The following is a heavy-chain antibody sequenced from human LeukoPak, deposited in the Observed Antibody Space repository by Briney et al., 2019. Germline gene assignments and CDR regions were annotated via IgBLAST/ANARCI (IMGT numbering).Heavy chain of an antibody. J-gene: IGHJ4*02. D-gene: IGHD2/OR15-2a*01. CDR1: GVSVSTSL. V-gene: IGHV4-59*02. Sequence: SETLSLTCNVSGVSVSTSLWNWIRQRPGKGLEWIGCLSYTGKTDYNPSLKSRVSISLGSSNNHFSLKLTSVTAADTAVYYCSEGYFEPFDHWGQGILVTVSS. CDR3: SEGYFEPFDH. CDR2: LSYTGKT.